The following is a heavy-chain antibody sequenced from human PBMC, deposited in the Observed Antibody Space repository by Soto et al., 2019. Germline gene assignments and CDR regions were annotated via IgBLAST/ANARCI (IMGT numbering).Heavy chain of an antibody. D-gene: IGHD6-13*01. Sequence: VHLVESGGALVQPGGSLRLSCAASGYSFDAYIMNWVRQAPGKGLEWVSSINPRGLTKFYADSVRGRFTISRDDASSALFLQINNLRAEDTAVYYCATWYGNHYFGLDVWGQGSTVTVSS. J-gene: IGHJ6*02. CDR2: INPRGLTK. V-gene: IGHV3-48*01. CDR1: GYSFDAYI. CDR3: ATWYGNHYFGLDV.